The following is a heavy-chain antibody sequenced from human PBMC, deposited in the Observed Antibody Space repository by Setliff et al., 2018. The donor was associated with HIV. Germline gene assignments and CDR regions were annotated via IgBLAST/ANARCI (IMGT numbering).Heavy chain of an antibody. CDR2: VVYSGST. J-gene: IGHJ4*02. V-gene: IGHV4-39*07. CDR1: GGSISSSSYY. D-gene: IGHD2-2*01. CDR3: AGKGYCSSSGCPTPFDF. Sequence: SETLSLTCTVSGGSISSSSYYWDWIRQPPGKGLEWIGSVVYSGSTYYKPSLKSRVTISVDTSKNQFSLKLSSVTAADTAVYYCAGKGYCSSSGCPTPFDFWGQGTLVTVSS.